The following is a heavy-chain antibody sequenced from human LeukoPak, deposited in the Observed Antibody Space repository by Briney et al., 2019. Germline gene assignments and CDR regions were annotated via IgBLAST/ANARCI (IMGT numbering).Heavy chain of an antibody. CDR1: GFTFSSYS. CDR2: ISSSSSYI. Sequence: SGGSLRLSCAASGFTFSSYSMNWVRQAPGKGLEWVSSISSSSSYIYYADSVKGRFTISRDNAKNSLYLQMNSLRAEDTAVYYCARVADSGYEGAFDIWGQGTMVTVSS. J-gene: IGHJ3*02. CDR3: ARVADSGYEGAFDI. V-gene: IGHV3-21*01. D-gene: IGHD5-12*01.